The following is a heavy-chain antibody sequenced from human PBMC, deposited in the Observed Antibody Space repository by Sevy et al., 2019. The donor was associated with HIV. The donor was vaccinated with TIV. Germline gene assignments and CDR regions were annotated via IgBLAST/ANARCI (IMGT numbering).Heavy chain of an antibody. J-gene: IGHJ5*02. CDR3: AKVALPPELTDFWSGYLFAPVDNWFDP. CDR1: GFTFDDYA. D-gene: IGHD3-3*01. Sequence: GGSLRVSCAASGFTFDDYAMHWVRQAPGKGLEWVSGISWNSGSIGYADSVKGRFTISRDNAKNSLYLQMNSLRAEDTALYYCAKVALPPELTDFWSGYLFAPVDNWFDPRGQGTLVTVSS. CDR2: ISWNSGSI. V-gene: IGHV3-9*01.